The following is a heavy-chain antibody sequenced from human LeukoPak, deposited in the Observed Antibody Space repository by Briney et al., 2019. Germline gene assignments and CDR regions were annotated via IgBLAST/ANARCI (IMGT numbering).Heavy chain of an antibody. CDR3: SRAASSSTWCSRYFDL. CDR2: INQDGSEK. D-gene: IGHD6-13*01. CDR1: GFTFSGYW. Sequence: PGGSLRLSCADSGFTFSGYWMSWVRQAPGKGLEWVANINQDGSEKNYVDSVKGRFTISRENAKNSLYLQMNSLRSGDTGVYDCSRAASSSTWCSRYFDLWGRGSLVAVSS. V-gene: IGHV3-7*01. J-gene: IGHJ2*01.